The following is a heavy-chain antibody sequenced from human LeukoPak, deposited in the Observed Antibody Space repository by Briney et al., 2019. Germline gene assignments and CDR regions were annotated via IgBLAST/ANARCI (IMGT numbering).Heavy chain of an antibody. CDR2: ISYIGST. D-gene: IGHD4-17*01. J-gene: IGHJ3*02. V-gene: IGHV4-59*11. Sequence: SETLSLTCAVSTDSFSSHYLRWIRQPPGKGLEWIGYISYIGSTNYNPSLKSRVTISIDTSKNQFSLKLRSVTAADTAVYYCARDLITVTKGFDIWGQGTMVSVSS. CDR1: TDSFSSHY. CDR3: ARDLITVTKGFDI.